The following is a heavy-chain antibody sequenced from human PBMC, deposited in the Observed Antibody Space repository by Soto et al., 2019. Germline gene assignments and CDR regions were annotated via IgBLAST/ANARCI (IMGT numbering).Heavy chain of an antibody. CDR1: GGSISSGGYY. J-gene: IGHJ4*02. V-gene: IGHV4-31*03. Sequence: SETLSLTCTVSGGSISSGGYYWSWIRQHPGKGLEWIGYIYYSGSTYYNPSLKSRATISVDTSKNQFSLKLSSVTAADTAVYYCARGISSTWYFYFDYWGQGTLVTSPQ. CDR2: IYYSGST. CDR3: ARGISSTWYFYFDY. D-gene: IGHD6-13*01.